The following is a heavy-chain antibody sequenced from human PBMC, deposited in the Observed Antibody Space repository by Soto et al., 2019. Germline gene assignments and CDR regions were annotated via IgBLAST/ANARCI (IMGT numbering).Heavy chain of an antibody. D-gene: IGHD5-18*01. V-gene: IGHV5-10-1*01. Sequence: GESLKISCKGSGYSFTSYWISWVRQMPGKGLEWMGRIDPSDSYTNYSPSFQGHVTVSADKSISTAYLQWSSLKASDTAMYYCATQVDTAMGFGMDVWGQGTTVTVSS. CDR3: ATQVDTAMGFGMDV. CDR2: IDPSDSYT. J-gene: IGHJ6*02. CDR1: GYSFTSYW.